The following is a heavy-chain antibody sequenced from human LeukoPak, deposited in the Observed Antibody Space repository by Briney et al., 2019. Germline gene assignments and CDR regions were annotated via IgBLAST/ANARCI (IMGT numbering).Heavy chain of an antibody. Sequence: GGSLRLSCAASGFTFSSYGMHWVRQAPGKGLEWEAFIRYDGSNKYYADSVKGRFTISRDNSKNTLYLQMNSLRAEDTAVYYCAKGPYYDFWSGYYSPYMDVWGKGTTVTVSS. D-gene: IGHD3-3*01. CDR2: IRYDGSNK. J-gene: IGHJ6*03. CDR1: GFTFSSYG. CDR3: AKGPYYDFWSGYYSPYMDV. V-gene: IGHV3-30*02.